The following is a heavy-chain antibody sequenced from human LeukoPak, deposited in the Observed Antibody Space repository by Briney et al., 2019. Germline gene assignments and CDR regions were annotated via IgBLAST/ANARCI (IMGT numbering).Heavy chain of an antibody. J-gene: IGHJ6*03. Sequence: GGSLRLSCAASGFTFNKYAMTWVRQAPGQGLERVSAISTAGTAYYSASVKGRFAISTDNSANTVFLQMNSLRADDTATYYCARDPGVIRVHYMDVWGRGTTVTVSS. D-gene: IGHD2/OR15-2a*01. CDR2: ISTAGTA. CDR3: ARDPGVIRVHYMDV. CDR1: GFTFNKYA. V-gene: IGHV3-23*01.